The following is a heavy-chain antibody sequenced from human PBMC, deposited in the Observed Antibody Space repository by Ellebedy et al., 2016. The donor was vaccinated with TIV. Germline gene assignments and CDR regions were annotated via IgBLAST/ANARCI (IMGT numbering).Heavy chain of an antibody. CDR2: IYHSGST. J-gene: IGHJ4*02. V-gene: IGHV4-4*02. CDR3: ARGQAVTTVQPSDYFDY. D-gene: IGHD4-17*01. Sequence: SETLSLTXAVSGGSISSSNWWSWVRQPPGKGLEWIGEIYHSGSTNYNPSLKSRVTIPVDTSKNQFSLKLSSVTAADTAVYYCARGQAVTTVQPSDYFDYWGQGTLVTVSS. CDR1: GGSISSSNW.